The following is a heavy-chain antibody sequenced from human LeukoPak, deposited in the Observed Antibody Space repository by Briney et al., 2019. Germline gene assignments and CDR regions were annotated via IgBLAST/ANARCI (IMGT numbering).Heavy chain of an antibody. Sequence: GGSLRLSCAASGFTFSSYWMHWVRQAPGKGLVWVSRINTDGSSTNYATSVKGRFTMSRDNAKNTLYLQMNSLRTEDTAVYYCAKDNTALGFDYWGQGTLVTVSS. CDR1: GFTFSSYW. J-gene: IGHJ4*02. V-gene: IGHV3-74*01. CDR2: INTDGSST. CDR3: AKDNTALGFDY. D-gene: IGHD1-26*01.